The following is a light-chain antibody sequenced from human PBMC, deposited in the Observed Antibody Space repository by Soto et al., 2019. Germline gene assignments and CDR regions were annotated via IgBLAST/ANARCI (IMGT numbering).Light chain of an antibody. CDR2: WAS. J-gene: IGKJ2*01. CDR1: QSVLYSSNNKNY. Sequence: DIVMTQSPDSLAVSLGERATINCKSSQSVLYSSNNKNYLAWYQQKPGQPPKLLIYWASTRESGVPDRFSGSGSGTDFTLTISSLQAEDVAVYYSQQYYSTPLTFGQGTKLEIK. V-gene: IGKV4-1*01. CDR3: QQYYSTPLT.